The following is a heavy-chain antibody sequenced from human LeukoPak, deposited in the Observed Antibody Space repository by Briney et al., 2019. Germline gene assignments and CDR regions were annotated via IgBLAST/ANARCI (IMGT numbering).Heavy chain of an antibody. V-gene: IGHV1-69*05. CDR2: SIPIFGTA. J-gene: IGHJ6*03. Sequence: SVKVPCKASGGTFSSYAISWVRQAPGQGLEWMGGSIPIFGTANYAQKFQGRVTITTDESTSTAYMELSSLRSEDTAVYYCARPERVMVRGPTPPYYYMDVRGKGTTVTVSS. CDR3: ARPERVMVRGPTPPYYYMDV. CDR1: GGTFSSYA. D-gene: IGHD3-10*01.